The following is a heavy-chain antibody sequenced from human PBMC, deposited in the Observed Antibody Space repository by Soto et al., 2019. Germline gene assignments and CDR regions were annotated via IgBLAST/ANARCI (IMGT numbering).Heavy chain of an antibody. Sequence: PGESLKISCKGSGYSFTSYWISWVRQMPGKGLEWMGRIDPSDSYTNYSPSFQGHVTISADKSISTAYLQWSSLKASDTAMSYCARQGDYYGSGSYYTSLGGTLGYWGQGTLVTVSS. CDR1: GYSFTSYW. CDR3: ARQGDYYGSGSYYTSLGGTLGY. D-gene: IGHD3-10*01. J-gene: IGHJ4*02. V-gene: IGHV5-10-1*01. CDR2: IDPSDSYT.